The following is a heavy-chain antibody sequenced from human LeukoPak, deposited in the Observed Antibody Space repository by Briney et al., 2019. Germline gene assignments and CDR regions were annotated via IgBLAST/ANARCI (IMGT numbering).Heavy chain of an antibody. Sequence: PSETLSLTCTVSGGSISSSSYYWGWIRQPPGKGLEWIGSIYYSGSTSYNPSLKSRVTISVDTSKKQFSLKLSSVTAADTAVYYCASLPSITIFGVAPDYWGQGTLVTVSS. CDR2: IYYSGST. V-gene: IGHV4-39*07. CDR1: GGSISSSSYY. D-gene: IGHD3-3*01. CDR3: ASLPSITIFGVAPDY. J-gene: IGHJ4*02.